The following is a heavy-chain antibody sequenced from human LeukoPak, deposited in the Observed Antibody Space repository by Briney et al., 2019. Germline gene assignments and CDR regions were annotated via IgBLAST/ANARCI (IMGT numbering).Heavy chain of an antibody. CDR2: TSYDGSNK. CDR3: AKGRGVPYEVVTAILDP. Sequence: GGSLRLSCAASGFTISSYGMHWVRQAPGKGLEWVAVTSYDGSNKYYADSVKGRFTISRDNSKNTLYLQMNSLRAEDTAVYYCAKGRGVPYEVVTAILDPWGQGTLVSVSS. V-gene: IGHV3-30*18. J-gene: IGHJ5*02. D-gene: IGHD2-21*02. CDR1: GFTISSYG.